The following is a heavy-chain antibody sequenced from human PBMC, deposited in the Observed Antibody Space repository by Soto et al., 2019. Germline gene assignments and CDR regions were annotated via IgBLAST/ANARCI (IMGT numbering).Heavy chain of an antibody. V-gene: IGHV3-33*01. CDR2: IWYDGSNK. CDR3: ARGWAGGYKRGYFDY. Sequence: QVQLVESGGGVVQPGRSLRLSCAASGFTFSSYGMHWVRQAPGKGLEWVAVIWYDGSNKYYADSVKGRFTISRDNSKNTLYLQMNSLRAEDTAVYYCARGWAGGYKRGYFDYWGQGTLVTVSS. J-gene: IGHJ4*02. CDR1: GFTFSSYG. D-gene: IGHD5-12*01.